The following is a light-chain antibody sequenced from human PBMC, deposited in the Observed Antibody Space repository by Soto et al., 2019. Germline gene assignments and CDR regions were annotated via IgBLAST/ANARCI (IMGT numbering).Light chain of an antibody. CDR2: DVA. J-gene: IGLJ1*01. CDR1: SSDVGSYNF. Sequence: QSALTQPRSVSGSPGQSVTISCTGTSSDVGSYNFVSWHQQHPGKAPKLMIYDVAKRPSGVPDRFSGSKSGNTASLTISGLQAEDEADYYCCTCAGRYSYVFGSGTKLTVL. V-gene: IGLV2-11*01. CDR3: CTCAGRYSYV.